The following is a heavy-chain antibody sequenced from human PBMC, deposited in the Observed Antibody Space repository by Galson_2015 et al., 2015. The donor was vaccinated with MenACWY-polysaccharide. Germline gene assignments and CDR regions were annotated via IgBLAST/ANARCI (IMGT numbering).Heavy chain of an antibody. Sequence: SLRLSCAVSGFTVRTYYMSWVRQTPAKGLEWVAVLYNGDVTYSADSVKGRFTISRDSSKNSLSLQMNSLRAEDTAVYYCARGPRYTDYIGGQSYFDHWGQGTLVAVSS. V-gene: IGHV3-53*01. J-gene: IGHJ4*02. D-gene: IGHD4/OR15-4a*01. CDR3: ARGPRYTDYIGGQSYFDH. CDR2: LYNGDVT. CDR1: GFTVRTYY.